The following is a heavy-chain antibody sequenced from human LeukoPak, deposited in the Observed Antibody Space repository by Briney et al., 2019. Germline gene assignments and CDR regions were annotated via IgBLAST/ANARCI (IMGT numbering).Heavy chain of an antibody. J-gene: IGHJ4*02. CDR3: ARGPYSSGWYNFDY. V-gene: IGHV1-2*06. Sequence: ASVKVSCKASRYTFTGSYIHWVRQAPGQGLEWMGRINPNSGVTNYAQKFQGRVTMSRDTSISTAYMELSRLRSDDTAVYYCARGPYSSGWYNFDYWGQGTLVTVSS. CDR1: RYTFTGSY. CDR2: INPNSGVT. D-gene: IGHD6-19*01.